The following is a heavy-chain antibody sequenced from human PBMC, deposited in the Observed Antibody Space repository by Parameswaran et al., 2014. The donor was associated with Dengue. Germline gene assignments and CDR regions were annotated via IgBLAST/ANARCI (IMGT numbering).Heavy chain of an antibody. Sequence: WVRQAPGQGLEWMGIINPSGGSTSYAQKFQGRVTMTRDTSTSTVYMELSSLRSEDTAVYYCARGDIVATIGEGFDYWGQGTLVPSPQ. V-gene: IGHV1-46*01. J-gene: IGHJ4*02. CDR2: INPSGGST. D-gene: IGHD5-12*01. CDR3: ARGDIVATIGEGFDY.